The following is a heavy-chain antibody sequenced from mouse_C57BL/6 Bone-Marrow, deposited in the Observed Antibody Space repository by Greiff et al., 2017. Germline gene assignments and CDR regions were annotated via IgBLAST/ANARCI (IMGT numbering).Heavy chain of an antibody. V-gene: IGHV1-66*01. Sequence: QVQLQQSGPELVKPGASVKISCKASGYSFTSYYIHWVKQRPGQGLEWIGWIYPGSGNTKYNAKFKGKDTLPADTSSSTAYLQLSSLTSEDSAVYYCARYYDYEVSWFAYWGQGTLVTVSA. CDR3: ARYYDYEVSWFAY. CDR1: GYSFTSYY. CDR2: IYPGSGNT. J-gene: IGHJ3*01. D-gene: IGHD2-4*01.